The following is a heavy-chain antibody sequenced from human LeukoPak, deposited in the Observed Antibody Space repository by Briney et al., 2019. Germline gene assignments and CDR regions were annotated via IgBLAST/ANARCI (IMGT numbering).Heavy chain of an antibody. V-gene: IGHV1-18*01. CDR1: GYTFTSYG. CDR2: ISAYNGNT. CDR3: ARIRRAYYDFWGGYSAFDI. J-gene: IGHJ3*02. D-gene: IGHD3-3*01. Sequence: ASVKVSCKASGYTFTSYGISWVRRAPGQGLEWMGWISAYNGNTNYAQKLQGRVTMTTDTSTSTAYMELRSLRSDDTAVYYCARIRRAYYDFWGGYSAFDIWGQGTMVTVSS.